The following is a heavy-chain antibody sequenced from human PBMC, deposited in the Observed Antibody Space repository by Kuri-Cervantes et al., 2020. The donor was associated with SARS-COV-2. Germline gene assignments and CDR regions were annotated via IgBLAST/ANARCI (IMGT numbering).Heavy chain of an antibody. V-gene: IGHV3-21*01. J-gene: IGHJ1*01. Sequence: GESLKISCAASGFTFSSYSMNWVRQAPGKGLEWVSSISSSSSYIYYADSVKGRFTISRDNAKNSLYLQMNSLRAEDTAVYYCANNGPKGYCSSTSCYIGGFQHWGQGTLVTVSS. CDR1: GFTFSSYS. CDR3: ANNGPKGYCSSTSCYIGGFQH. D-gene: IGHD2-2*02. CDR2: ISSSSSYI.